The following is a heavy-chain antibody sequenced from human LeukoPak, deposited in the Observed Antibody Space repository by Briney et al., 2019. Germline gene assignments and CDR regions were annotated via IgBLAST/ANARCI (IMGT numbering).Heavy chain of an antibody. V-gene: IGHV4-4*07. CDR3: ARGLRVVPAAGWFDP. J-gene: IGHJ5*02. Sequence: KPSETLSLTCTVSGGSISSYYWSWIRQPAGKGLEWIGRIYTSGSTNYNPSLKSRVTMSVDTSKNQFSLKLSSVTAADTAVYYCARGLRVVPAAGWFDPWGQGTLVTVSS. CDR1: GGSISSYY. D-gene: IGHD2-2*01. CDR2: IYTSGST.